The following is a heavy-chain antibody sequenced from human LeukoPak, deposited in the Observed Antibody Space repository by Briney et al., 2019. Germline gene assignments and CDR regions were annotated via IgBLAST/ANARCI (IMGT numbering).Heavy chain of an antibody. CDR2: ISYDGSNK. Sequence: GGSLRLSYAASGFTFSSYAMHWVRQAPGKGLEWVAVISYDGSNKYYADSVKGRFTTSRDNSKNTLYLQMNSLRAEDTAVYYCARGFGSSGYDAFDIWGQGTMVTVSS. CDR1: GFTFSSYA. J-gene: IGHJ3*02. D-gene: IGHD3-22*01. CDR3: ARGFGSSGYDAFDI. V-gene: IGHV3-30-3*01.